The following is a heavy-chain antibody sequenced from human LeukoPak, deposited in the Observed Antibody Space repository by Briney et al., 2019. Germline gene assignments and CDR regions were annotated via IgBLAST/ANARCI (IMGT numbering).Heavy chain of an antibody. CDR1: GYTFTSYD. J-gene: IGHJ6*02. D-gene: IGHD3-10*01. V-gene: IGHV1-8*01. Sequence: ASVKVSCKASGYTFTSYDINWVRQATGQGLEWMGWMNPNSGNTGYAQKFQGRVTMTRNTSISTAYMELSSLRSEDTAVYYCAQVKGSGSYFQTYYYHYGMDVWGQGTTVTVSS. CDR2: MNPNSGNT. CDR3: AQVKGSGSYFQTYYYHYGMDV.